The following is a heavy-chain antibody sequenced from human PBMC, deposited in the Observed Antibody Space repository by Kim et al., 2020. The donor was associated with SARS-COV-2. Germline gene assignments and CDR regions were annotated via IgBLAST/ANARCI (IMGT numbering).Heavy chain of an antibody. Sequence: GGSLRLSCAASGLPVSSNYMTWVRQAPGKGPEWVSIIYSVGTTFYADSVKGRFTISRDNSGNTLHLQMNSLRAEDTAVYYCARVLASSIAARTLLCYGMDLWGQGPTVTVSS. D-gene: IGHD6-6*01. CDR2: IYSVGTT. CDR1: GLPVSSNY. V-gene: IGHV3-53*01. CDR3: ARVLASSIAARTLLCYGMDL. J-gene: IGHJ6*02.